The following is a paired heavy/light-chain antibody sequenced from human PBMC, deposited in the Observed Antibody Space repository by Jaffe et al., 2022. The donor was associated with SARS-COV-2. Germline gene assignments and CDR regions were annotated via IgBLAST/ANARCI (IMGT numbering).Light chain of an antibody. CDR2: RDS. V-gene: IGLV3-9*01. CDR3: QVWDSGTV. CDR1: NIGGKH. J-gene: IGLJ3*02. Sequence: SYELTQPLSVSVALGQTARITCGGNNIGGKHVHWYQQKPGQAPVLVIYRDSYRPSGIPERFSGSKSGNTATLTISRPRAGDEADYYCQVWDSGTVFGGGTKLTVL.
Heavy chain of an antibody. CDR3: ARGQPSSGYYPY. J-gene: IGHJ4*02. Sequence: QVHLQESGPGLVKPSETLSLTCTVSGGSISSYYWSWIRQPPGKGLEWIAYIYYSGTTNYNPSLKSRVTISLGTSTNQFSLKLSSVTAADTAVYYCARGQPSSGYYPYWGQGTLVTVSA. D-gene: IGHD3-22*01. CDR2: IYYSGTT. CDR1: GGSISSYY. V-gene: IGHV4-59*01.